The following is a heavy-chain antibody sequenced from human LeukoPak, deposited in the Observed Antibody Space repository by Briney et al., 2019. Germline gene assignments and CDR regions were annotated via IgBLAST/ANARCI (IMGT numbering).Heavy chain of an antibody. CDR1: VYTFSTYS. CDR3: ARGPPGQLASFYYHYYMDV. Sequence: GASVKLSCTASVYTFSTYSITWVRQAPGQRLKWMGWISGYSGNTNYAQNLQGRVTMTADTSTGTAYMELKSLRSDDTAVYYCARGPPGQLASFYYHYYMDVWGKGTTVTVSS. V-gene: IGHV1-18*01. CDR2: ISGYSGNT. D-gene: IGHD6-13*01. J-gene: IGHJ6*03.